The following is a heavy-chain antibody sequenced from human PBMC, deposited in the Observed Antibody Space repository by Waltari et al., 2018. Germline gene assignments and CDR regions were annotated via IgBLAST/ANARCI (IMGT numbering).Heavy chain of an antibody. Sequence: WVRQMPGKGLEWMGIIYPGDSDTRYSPSFQGQVTISADKSISTAYLQWSSLKASDTAMYYCARRSPIGKESGYDFPTTVTPRDGMDVWGQGTTVTVSS. CDR3: ARRSPIGKESGYDFPTTVTPRDGMDV. V-gene: IGHV5-51*01. J-gene: IGHJ6*02. D-gene: IGHD5-12*01. CDR2: IYPGDSDT.